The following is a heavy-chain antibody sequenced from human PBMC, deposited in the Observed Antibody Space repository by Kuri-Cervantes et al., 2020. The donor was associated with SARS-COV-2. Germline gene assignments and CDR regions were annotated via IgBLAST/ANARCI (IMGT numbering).Heavy chain of an antibody. D-gene: IGHD3-22*01. V-gene: IGHV3-30*02. CDR3: ATPDYYDSSGYYSVAFDI. CDR1: GFTFSSYG. Sequence: GGSLRLSCAASGFTFSSYGMHWVRQAPGKGLEWVAFIRYDGSNKYYADSVKGRFTISRDNSKNTLYLQMNSLSAEDTAVYYCATPDYYDSSGYYSVAFDIWGQGTMVTVSS. J-gene: IGHJ3*02. CDR2: IRYDGSNK.